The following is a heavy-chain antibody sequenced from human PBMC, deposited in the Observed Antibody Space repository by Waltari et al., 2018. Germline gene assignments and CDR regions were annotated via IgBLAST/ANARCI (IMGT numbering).Heavy chain of an antibody. Sequence: QVQLVQSGAEVKKPGSSVKVSCKASGGTFSSYAISWVRQAPGQGLEWMGGIIPILGIANYAQKCQGRVTITADESTSTAYMELSSLRSEDTAVYYCARGMYYDFWSGYFDYWGQGTLVTVSS. D-gene: IGHD3-3*01. V-gene: IGHV1-69*04. CDR1: GGTFSSYA. CDR2: IIPILGIA. CDR3: ARGMYYDFWSGYFDY. J-gene: IGHJ4*02.